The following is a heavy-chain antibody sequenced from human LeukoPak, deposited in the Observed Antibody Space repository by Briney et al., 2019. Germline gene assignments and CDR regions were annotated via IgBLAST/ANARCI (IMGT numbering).Heavy chain of an antibody. CDR3: ARDFESSGWYDP. J-gene: IGHJ5*02. V-gene: IGHV1-69*06. D-gene: IGHD6-19*01. CDR1: GGTFSSYA. Sequence: ASVKLSCKASGGTFSSYAISWVRQAPGQGLEWMGGIIPIFGTANYAQEFQGRVTITADKSTSTAYMELSSLRSEDTAVYYCARDFESSGWYDPWGQGTLVTVS. CDR2: IIPIFGTA.